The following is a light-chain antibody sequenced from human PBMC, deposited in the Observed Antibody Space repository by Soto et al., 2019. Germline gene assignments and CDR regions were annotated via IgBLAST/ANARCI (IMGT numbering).Light chain of an antibody. CDR3: QQYGSSTLT. V-gene: IGKV3-20*01. Sequence: EIVLTQSPGTLSLSPGERATLSCRASQSVSSSYLAWYQQKPGQAPRRLIYGASSRATCIPDRFSGSGSGTDFTLTISRLEPEDFAVYYCQQYGSSTLTLCGGTKVDIK. CDR1: QSVSSSY. CDR2: GAS. J-gene: IGKJ4*01.